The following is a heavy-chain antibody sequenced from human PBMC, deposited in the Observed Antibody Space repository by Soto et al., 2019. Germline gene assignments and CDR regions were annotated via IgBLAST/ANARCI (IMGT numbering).Heavy chain of an antibody. J-gene: IGHJ4*02. CDR2: IDWDDDK. V-gene: IGHV2-70*04. CDR3: ARTHSSGWTFGY. D-gene: IGHD6-19*01. Sequence: SGPTLVNPTQTLTLTCTFSGFSLSTSGMRVSWIRQPPGKALEWLARIDWDDDKFYSTSLKTRLTISKDTSKNQVVLTMTNMDPVDTATYYCARTHSSGWTFGYWGQGTLVTVSS. CDR1: GFSLSTSGMR.